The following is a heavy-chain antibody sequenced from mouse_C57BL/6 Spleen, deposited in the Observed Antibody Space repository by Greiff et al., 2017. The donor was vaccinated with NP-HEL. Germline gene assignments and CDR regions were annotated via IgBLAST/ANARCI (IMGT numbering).Heavy chain of an antibody. CDR3: ARKDYGSGASWFAY. Sequence: QVQLQQSGAELVRPGTSVKVSCKASGYAFTNYLIEWVKQRPGQGLEWIGVINPGSGGTNYNEKFKGKATLTADKSSSTAYMQLSSLTSEDSAVYFCARKDYGSGASWFAYWGQGTLVTVSA. CDR2: INPGSGGT. V-gene: IGHV1-54*01. D-gene: IGHD1-1*01. J-gene: IGHJ3*01. CDR1: GYAFTNYL.